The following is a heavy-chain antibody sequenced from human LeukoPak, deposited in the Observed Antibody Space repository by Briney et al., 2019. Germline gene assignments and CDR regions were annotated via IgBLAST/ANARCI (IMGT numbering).Heavy chain of an antibody. J-gene: IGHJ4*02. Sequence: ASAKVSCKASGYTFTGYYMHWVRQAPGQGLEWMGRINPNSGGTNYAQKFQGRVTMTRDTSISTAYMELSRLRSDDTAVYYCARGGPYYYDSSGYYIGYWGQGTLVTVSS. CDR3: ARGGPYYYDSSGYYIGY. CDR2: INPNSGGT. CDR1: GYTFTGYY. D-gene: IGHD3-22*01. V-gene: IGHV1-2*06.